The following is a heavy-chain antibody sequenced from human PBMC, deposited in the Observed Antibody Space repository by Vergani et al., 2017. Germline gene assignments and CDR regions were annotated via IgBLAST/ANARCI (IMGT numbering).Heavy chain of an antibody. Sequence: EVQLQESGGGLVKPGGSLRVSCAASGFSFSTYSINWVRQAPGKGLEWVSGISASGAPTYYADSVKGRVTISRDNSKNTLSLQMNSLTAEDTAIYYCAGPQGTSAYYYGGFDYWGQGILVTVSS. D-gene: IGHD3-22*01. CDR3: AGPQGTSAYYYGGFDY. CDR2: ISASGAPT. CDR1: GFSFSTYS. J-gene: IGHJ4*02. V-gene: IGHV3-23*01.